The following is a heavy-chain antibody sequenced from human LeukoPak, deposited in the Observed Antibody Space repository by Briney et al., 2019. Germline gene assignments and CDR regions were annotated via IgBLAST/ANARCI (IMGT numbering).Heavy chain of an antibody. J-gene: IGHJ5*02. CDR1: GLTVSSNY. D-gene: IGHD3-16*01. CDR2: IYSGGST. V-gene: IGHV3-53*01. Sequence: GGSLRLSCAASGLTVSSNYMSWVRQAPGKGLEWVSVIYSGGSTYYADSVKGRFTIPRDNSKNTLYLQMNSLRAEDTAVYYCARDRGGLNWFDPWGQGTLVTVSS. CDR3: ARDRGGLNWFDP.